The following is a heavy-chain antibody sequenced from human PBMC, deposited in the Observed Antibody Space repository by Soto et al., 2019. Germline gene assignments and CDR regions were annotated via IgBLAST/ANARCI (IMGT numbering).Heavy chain of an antibody. J-gene: IGHJ3*01. CDR1: GFTFSSYW. CDR2: IKQDGSEK. V-gene: IGHV3-7*01. Sequence: EVQLVESGGGLVQPGGSLRLSCAASGFTFSSYWMSWVRQAPGKGLEWVANIKQDGSEKYYVDSVKGRFTISRDNAKNSLYLQVDSLRAEDTAMYYCVATGGNQQDSAFDFWGHGTMVAVSS. CDR3: VATGGNQQDSAFDF. D-gene: IGHD1-26*01.